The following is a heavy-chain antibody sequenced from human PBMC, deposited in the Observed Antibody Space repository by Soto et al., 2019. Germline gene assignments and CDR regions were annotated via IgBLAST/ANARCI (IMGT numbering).Heavy chain of an antibody. CDR3: ARDPRGEMATKKPYYLAY. CDR1: GFTFSSYA. J-gene: IGHJ4*02. CDR2: ISYDGSNK. V-gene: IGHV3-30-3*01. D-gene: IGHD3-16*01. Sequence: HPGGSLRLSCAASGFTFSSYAMHWVRQAPGKGLEWVAVISYDGSNKYYADSVKGRFTISRDNSKNTLYLQMNSLRAEDTAVYYCARDPRGEMATKKPYYLAYWGQGTLVTVSS.